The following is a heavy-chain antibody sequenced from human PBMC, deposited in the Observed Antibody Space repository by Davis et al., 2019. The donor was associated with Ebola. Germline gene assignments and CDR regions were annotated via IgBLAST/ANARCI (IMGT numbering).Heavy chain of an antibody. D-gene: IGHD1-26*01. CDR1: GFSLRTSGEG. CDR3: AHRKVISGSYWNSGYSDF. V-gene: IGHV2-5*02. Sequence: SGPTLVKPTQTLTLTCSFSGFSLRTSGEGVGCVRQPPGKALEWLALIYWDDDKRYSPSLSSRLTITKDTANNQVVLTMTNMDPVDTATYYCAHRKVISGSYWNSGYSDFWGQGILVTVSS. CDR2: IYWDDDK. J-gene: IGHJ4*02.